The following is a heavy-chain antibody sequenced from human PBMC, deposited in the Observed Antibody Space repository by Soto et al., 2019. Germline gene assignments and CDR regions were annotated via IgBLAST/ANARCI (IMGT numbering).Heavy chain of an antibody. CDR2: IIPIFGTA. J-gene: IGHJ5*02. V-gene: IGHV1-69*12. CDR3: ARDQPDCSGGSCYSGWFDP. Sequence: QVQLVQSGAEVKKPGSSVKVSCKASGGTFSSYAISWVRQAPGQGLEWMGGIIPIFGTANYAQKFQGRVTITADESTSTAYMELSSLRSEDTGVYYCARDQPDCSGGSCYSGWFDPWGQGTLVTVSS. CDR1: GGTFSSYA. D-gene: IGHD2-15*01.